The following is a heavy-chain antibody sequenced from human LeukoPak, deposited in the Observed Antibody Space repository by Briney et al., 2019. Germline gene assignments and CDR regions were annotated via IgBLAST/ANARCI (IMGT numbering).Heavy chain of an antibody. CDR3: ARGYTYFDY. Sequence: PGGSLRLSCAASGFTFSSYSMNWVRQAPGKGLEWVSYISSSSKTIYYADSVKGRFTISRDNAKNSLYLQMNSLRAKDTAVYYCARGYTYFDYWGQGTLVTVSS. CDR1: GFTFSSYS. D-gene: IGHD5-12*01. CDR2: ISSSSKTI. V-gene: IGHV3-48*04. J-gene: IGHJ4*02.